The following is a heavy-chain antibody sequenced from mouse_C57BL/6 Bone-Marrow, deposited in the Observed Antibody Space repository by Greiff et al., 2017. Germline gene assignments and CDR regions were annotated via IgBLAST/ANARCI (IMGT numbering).Heavy chain of an antibody. CDR3: ATLVTTNTMDY. CDR1: GFTFSSYG. V-gene: IGHV5-6*01. CDR2: ISSGGSYT. J-gene: IGHJ4*01. Sequence: EVMLVESGGDLVKPGGSLKLSCAASGFTFSSYGMSWVRQTPDKRLEWVATISSGGSYTYYPDSVKGRFTISRDNAKNTLYLQMSSLKSEDTAMXYCATLVTTNTMDYWGQGTSVTVSS. D-gene: IGHD2-1*01.